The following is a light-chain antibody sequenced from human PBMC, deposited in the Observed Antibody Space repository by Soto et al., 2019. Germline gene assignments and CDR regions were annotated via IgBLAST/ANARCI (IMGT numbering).Light chain of an antibody. CDR2: DAA. V-gene: IGKV3-11*01. CDR3: QRRSDWPILT. Sequence: EIVLTQSPGTLSLFPGARANLSCRASQSVSDFLAWYQQKPGQAPRLLIYDAAKRSPGIPARVSGSGSGTDFTLTIRSLESEDSAAYYCQRRSDWPILTFGPGTK. J-gene: IGKJ3*01. CDR1: QSVSDF.